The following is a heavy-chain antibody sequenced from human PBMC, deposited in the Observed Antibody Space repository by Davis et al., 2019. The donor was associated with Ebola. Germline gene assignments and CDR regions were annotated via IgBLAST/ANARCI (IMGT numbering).Heavy chain of an antibody. CDR3: ARGGVRYSSSWYYFDY. D-gene: IGHD6-13*01. CDR1: GGSISSSNW. CDR2: IYHSGST. V-gene: IGHV4-4*02. J-gene: IGHJ4*02. Sequence: SETLSLTCAVSGGSISSSNWWRWVRQPPGKGLEWIGEIYHSGSTNYNPSLKSRVTISVDKSKNQFSLKLSSVTAADTAVYYCARGGVRYSSSWYYFDYWGQGTLVTVSS.